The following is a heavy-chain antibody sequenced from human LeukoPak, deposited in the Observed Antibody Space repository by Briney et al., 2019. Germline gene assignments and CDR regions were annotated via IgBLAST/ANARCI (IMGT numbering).Heavy chain of an antibody. CDR2: IYNSGST. CDR1: GFSISSGYY. Sequence: SETLSLTCIVSGFSISSGYYWGWIRQPPGEGLEWIGSIYNSGSTYYNPSLKSRVTISVDTSKNQFSLKLSSVTAADTAVYYCARDWYYYDSSGSYPNHIFDYWGQGTLITVSS. D-gene: IGHD3-22*01. J-gene: IGHJ4*02. V-gene: IGHV4-38-2*02. CDR3: ARDWYYYDSSGSYPNHIFDY.